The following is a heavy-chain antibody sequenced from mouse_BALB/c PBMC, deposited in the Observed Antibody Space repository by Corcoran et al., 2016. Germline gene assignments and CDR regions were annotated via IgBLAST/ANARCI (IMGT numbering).Heavy chain of an antibody. J-gene: IGHJ1*01. Sequence: QVQLQQSGAELMKPGASVKISCKATGYTFSSYWIEWVKQRPGHGVELIGEILPGSGSTNYNEKFKGKATFTADTSSNTAYMQLSSLTSEDSAVYYCARNYGYDRRWYFDVWGAGTTVTVSS. D-gene: IGHD2-2*01. V-gene: IGHV1-9*01. CDR1: GYTFSSYW. CDR3: ARNYGYDRRWYFDV. CDR2: ILPGSGST.